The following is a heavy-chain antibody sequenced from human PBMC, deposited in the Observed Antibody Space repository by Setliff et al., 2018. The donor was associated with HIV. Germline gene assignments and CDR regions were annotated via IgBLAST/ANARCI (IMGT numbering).Heavy chain of an antibody. CDR3: TTDTLTTFGGFLVEYFQH. D-gene: IGHD3-16*01. Sequence: GGSLRLSCAASGFTFSSYGMHWVRQAPGKGLEWVAFIRYDGSNKYYADSVKGRFTISRDNSKNTLYLQMNSLRAEDTAVYYCTTDTLTTFGGFLVEYFQHWGQGTLVTVSS. V-gene: IGHV3-30*02. CDR1: GFTFSSYG. J-gene: IGHJ1*01. CDR2: IRYDGSNK.